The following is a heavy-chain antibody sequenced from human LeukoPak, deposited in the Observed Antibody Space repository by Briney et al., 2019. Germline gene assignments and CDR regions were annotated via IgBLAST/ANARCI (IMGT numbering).Heavy chain of an antibody. Sequence: SETLSLTCAVYGGSFSGYYWSWIRQPPGKGLEWIGEINHSGSTNYNPSLKSRVTISVDTSKNQFSLKLSSVTAADTAVYYCARGRGGIAVAGCFDYWGQGTLVTVSS. V-gene: IGHV4-34*01. CDR3: ARGRGGIAVAGCFDY. D-gene: IGHD6-19*01. CDR1: GGSFSGYY. CDR2: INHSGST. J-gene: IGHJ4*02.